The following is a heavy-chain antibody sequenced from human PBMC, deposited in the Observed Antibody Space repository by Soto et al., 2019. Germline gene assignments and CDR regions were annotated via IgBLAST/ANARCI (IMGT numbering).Heavy chain of an antibody. V-gene: IGHV1-8*01. Sequence: ASVKVSCKASGYTFTSYDINWVRQATGQGLEWMGWMDPNSGNTGYAQKFQGRVTMTRNTSISTAYMELSSLRSEDTAVYYCARGHRHIVVVTAPRGAFDIWGQGTMVTVSS. J-gene: IGHJ3*02. D-gene: IGHD2-21*02. CDR1: GYTFTSYD. CDR3: ARGHRHIVVVTAPRGAFDI. CDR2: MDPNSGNT.